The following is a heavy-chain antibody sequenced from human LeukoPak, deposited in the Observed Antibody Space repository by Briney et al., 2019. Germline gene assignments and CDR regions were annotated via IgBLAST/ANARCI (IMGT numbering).Heavy chain of an antibody. J-gene: IGHJ4*02. V-gene: IGHV1-2*02. CDR2: INPNSGDT. CDR3: ARAQYYYPHHYYVY. Sequence: ASVKVSCKASGYTFTGYYMNWVRQAPGQGREWMGWINPNSGDTSYAQKFQGRVTMTRDTSISTAYMELSRLRSDDTAVYYCARAQYYYPHHYYVYWGQGTLLTVSS. CDR1: GYTFTGYY. D-gene: IGHD3-10*01.